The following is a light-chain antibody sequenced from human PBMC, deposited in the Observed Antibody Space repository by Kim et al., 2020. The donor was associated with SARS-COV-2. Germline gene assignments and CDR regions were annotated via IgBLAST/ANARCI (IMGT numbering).Light chain of an antibody. CDR2: AAS. CDR1: QDISSF. Sequence: IQLTQSPSSLSASVGDRVTITCRASQDISSFLAWYQQKPGKAPKVLIYAASTLQSGVPSRFSGSGSGTDFTLTISRMQPADIATYYCQQLDSYPYTFGQGTKLEIK. J-gene: IGKJ2*01. CDR3: QQLDSYPYT. V-gene: IGKV1-9*01.